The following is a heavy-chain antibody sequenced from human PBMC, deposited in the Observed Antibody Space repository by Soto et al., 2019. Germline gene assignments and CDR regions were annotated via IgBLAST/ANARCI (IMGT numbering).Heavy chain of an antibody. Sequence: EVQLLESGGGLVQPGGSLRLSWAASGFTFSTYAMNWVRQAPGNGLEWVSAISGSGGSIHNADSVKGRFTISRDNSKNTLYLQMNSLRDEDTAVYHCVKGYWKGDVWGQGTTVTVSS. CDR3: VKGYWKGDV. CDR1: GFTFSTYA. D-gene: IGHD1-1*01. J-gene: IGHJ6*02. CDR2: ISGSGGSI. V-gene: IGHV3-23*01.